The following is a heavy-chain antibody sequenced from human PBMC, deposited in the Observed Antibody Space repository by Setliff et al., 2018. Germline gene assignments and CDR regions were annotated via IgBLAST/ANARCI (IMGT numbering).Heavy chain of an antibody. CDR1: GDTFRSYG. V-gene: IGHV1-18*01. CDR2: ISAYNGNT. D-gene: IGHD3-22*01. J-gene: IGHJ5*02. Sequence: ASVKVSCKASGDTFRSYGISWVRQAPGQGLEWMGWISAYNGNTNYAQKLQGRVTMTTDTSTTTVYMELRSLRSDDTAVYYCARGIYYFDIMGDPWGQGTLVTVSS. CDR3: ARGIYYFDIMGDP.